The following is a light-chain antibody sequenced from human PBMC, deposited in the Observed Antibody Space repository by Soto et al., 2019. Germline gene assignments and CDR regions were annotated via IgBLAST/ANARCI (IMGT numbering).Light chain of an antibody. CDR2: GTH. V-gene: IGLV1-44*01. Sequence: QSVLTQPPSASGTPGQRVTISCSGSSSNIMSNTVNWYQVRPGTAPKVLIQGTHHRPSGVPARLSGSKSGTSASLAISGLQSEDEADYYCAAWDDSLNAYVFGTGTKLTVL. CDR3: AAWDDSLNAYV. CDR1: SSNIMSNT. J-gene: IGLJ1*01.